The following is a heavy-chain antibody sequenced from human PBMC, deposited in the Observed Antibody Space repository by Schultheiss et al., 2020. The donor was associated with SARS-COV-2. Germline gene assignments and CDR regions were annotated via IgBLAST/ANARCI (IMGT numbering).Heavy chain of an antibody. J-gene: IGHJ6*02. CDR3: ATATPQDYNGMGV. CDR2: ISWDGSSM. V-gene: IGHV3-43*01. Sequence: GGSLRLSCAASGFIFGDYNMHWVRQPPGKTLQWVSLISWDGSSMYYADSVKGRFTISRDNNKNFMYLQMNNLTTEDTALYYCATATPQDYNGMGVWGPGTTVTVS. D-gene: IGHD2-15*01. CDR1: GFIFGDYN.